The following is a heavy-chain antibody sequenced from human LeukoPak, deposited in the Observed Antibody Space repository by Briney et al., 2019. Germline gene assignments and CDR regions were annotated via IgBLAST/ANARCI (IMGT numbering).Heavy chain of an antibody. CDR1: GGSISSYY. V-gene: IGHV4-59*12. CDR3: ARLRWFGELGDWFDP. J-gene: IGHJ5*02. Sequence: SETLSLTCTVSGGSISSYYWGWIRQPPGKGLEWIGYIYYSGSTNYNPSLKSRVTISVDTSKNQFSLNVNSVTAADTAVYYCARLRWFGELGDWFDPWGQGTLITVSS. D-gene: IGHD3-10*01. CDR2: IYYSGST.